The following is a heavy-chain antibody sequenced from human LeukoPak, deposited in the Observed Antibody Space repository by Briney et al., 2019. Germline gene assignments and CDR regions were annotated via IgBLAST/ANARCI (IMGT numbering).Heavy chain of an antibody. CDR1: GYTFTGYY. CDR3: AREQGNHPPVVRGVIITFDP. J-gene: IGHJ5*02. V-gene: IGHV1-2*02. CDR2: INPNSGGT. Sequence: ASVKVSCKASGYTFTGYYMHWVRQAPGQGLEWMGWINPNSGGTNYAQKFQGRVTMTRDTSISTAYMELSRLRSDDTAVYYCAREQGNHPPVVRGVIITFDPWGQGTLVTVSS. D-gene: IGHD3-10*01.